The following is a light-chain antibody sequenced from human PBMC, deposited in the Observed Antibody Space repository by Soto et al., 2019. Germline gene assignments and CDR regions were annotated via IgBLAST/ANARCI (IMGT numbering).Light chain of an antibody. Sequence: DIPMTQSPSSLSASVGDRVTITCPASQGISNSLAWYQQEPGKAPKLLIYNASTLQSGVSSRFSGSGSGTDFTLAISSLQREDVATYYCQTYDSAPEAFGQGTKVDIK. CDR1: QGISNS. V-gene: IGKV1-27*01. J-gene: IGKJ1*01. CDR2: NAS. CDR3: QTYDSAPEA.